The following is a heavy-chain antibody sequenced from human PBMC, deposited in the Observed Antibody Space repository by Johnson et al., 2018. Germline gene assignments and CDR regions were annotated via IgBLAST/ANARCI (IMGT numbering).Heavy chain of an antibody. CDR3: AKHHSLPMTSTYSHH. Sequence: VQLVQSGGGLVQPGGSLRLSCAASGFTFSSYAMSWVRQAPGKRPEWVSAISSSGGNTYYAASVKGRFTISRKNSKNTLYLQMNSLRAEDTAVYYCAKHHSLPMTSTYSHHWGQGTLVTVSS. J-gene: IGHJ1*01. CDR1: GFTFSSYA. CDR2: ISSSGGNT. V-gene: IGHV3-23*04. D-gene: IGHD3-22*01.